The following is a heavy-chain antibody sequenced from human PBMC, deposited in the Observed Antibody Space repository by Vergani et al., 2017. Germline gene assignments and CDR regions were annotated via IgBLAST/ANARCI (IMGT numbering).Heavy chain of an antibody. CDR3: ARRNGDRSFDY. CDR2: IYPGDSDT. CDR1: GYSFISYW. J-gene: IGHJ4*02. D-gene: IGHD2-8*01. Sequence: EVQLVQSGAEVKKPGESLKISCTGSGYSFISYWIGWVRQMPGKGLEWMGIIYPGDSDTTYSPAFQGRVTISADKSISTAYLPWSSLKASDTAIYYCARRNGDRSFDYWGQGTLVTVSS. V-gene: IGHV5-51*03.